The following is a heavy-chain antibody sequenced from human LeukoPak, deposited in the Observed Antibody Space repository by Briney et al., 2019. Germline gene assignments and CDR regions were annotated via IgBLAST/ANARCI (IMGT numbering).Heavy chain of an antibody. CDR1: GFTFSSYS. J-gene: IGHJ3*02. CDR3: ARIRSDAFDI. V-gene: IGHV3-21*01. Sequence: GGSLRLSCAASGFTFSSYSMNWVRQAPGKGLEWVSSISSSSSYMYYADSVKGRFTISRDNAKNSLYLQMNSLRAEDTAVYYCARIRSDAFDIWGQGTMDTVSS. CDR2: ISSSSSYM.